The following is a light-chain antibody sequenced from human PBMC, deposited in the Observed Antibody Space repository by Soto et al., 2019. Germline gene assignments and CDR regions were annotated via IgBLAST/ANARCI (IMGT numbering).Light chain of an antibody. CDR3: QQYNNWPRT. CDR1: QSVSNS. V-gene: IGKV3-15*01. J-gene: IGKJ1*01. Sequence: EIVMTQSPATLSVSPGERATLSCRASQSVSNSLAWYQQKPGQAPRLLIYGASTRATGIPARFSGSGSGKEFTLTISSLQSEDFAVYYCQQYNNWPRTFGQGTKVEIK. CDR2: GAS.